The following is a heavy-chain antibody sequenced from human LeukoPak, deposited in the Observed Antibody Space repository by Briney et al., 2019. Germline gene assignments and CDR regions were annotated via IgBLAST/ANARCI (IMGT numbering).Heavy chain of an antibody. J-gene: IGHJ6*02. D-gene: IGHD6-19*01. CDR1: GYTFTSYD. CDR3: VRGGSSGWYVQAWYYGMDV. V-gene: IGHV1-8*01. CDR2: MNPNSGNT. Sequence: ASVKVSCKASGYTFTSYDINWARQATGQGLEWMGWMNPNSGNTGYSQKLQDRVTMTRNTSISTAYMELSSLRSEDTAVYYCVRGGSSGWYVQAWYYGMDVWGQGTTVTVSS.